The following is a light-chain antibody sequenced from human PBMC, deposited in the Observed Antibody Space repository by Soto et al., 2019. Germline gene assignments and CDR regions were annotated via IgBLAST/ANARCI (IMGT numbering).Light chain of an antibody. CDR1: SSDVGGYNY. CDR2: DVS. V-gene: IGLV2-11*01. CDR3: CSYAGSYTFEV. J-gene: IGLJ1*01. Sequence: QSVLTQPRSVSGSPGQSVTISCTGTSSDVGGYNYVSWYQHHPGKAPKLMIYDVSKRPSGVPDRFSGSKSGNTASLTISGLQAEDEADYYCCSYAGSYTFEVFGTGTKVTVL.